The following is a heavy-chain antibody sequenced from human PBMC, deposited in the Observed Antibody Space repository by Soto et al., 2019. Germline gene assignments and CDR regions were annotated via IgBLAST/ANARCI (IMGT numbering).Heavy chain of an antibody. CDR3: AKLGLAVAGTIHYYYGMDV. J-gene: IGHJ6*02. CDR2: FDPEDGET. Sequence: GGSVKVSCKVSGYTLTELSMHWVRQAPGKGFEWMGGFDPEDGETIYAQKFQGRVTMTEDTSTDTAYMELSSLRSEDTAVYYCAKLGLAVAGTIHYYYGMDVWGQGTTVTVSS. V-gene: IGHV1-24*01. D-gene: IGHD6-19*01. CDR1: GYTLTELS.